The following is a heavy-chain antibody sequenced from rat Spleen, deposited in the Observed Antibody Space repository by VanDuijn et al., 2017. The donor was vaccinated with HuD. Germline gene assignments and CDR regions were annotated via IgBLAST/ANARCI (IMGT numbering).Heavy chain of an antibody. CDR1: GFTFSNYG. CDR2: ISPTGGST. V-gene: IGHV5S13*01. Sequence: EVQLVESGGGLVQPGRSLKLSCAASGFTFSNYGMAWVRQTPTKDLEWVASISPTGGSTSYRDSVKGRFTISRDNAKSTLYLQMDSLRSEDTATYYCARHPPFDYWGQGVMVTVSS. D-gene: IGHD3-1*01. CDR3: ARHPPFDY. J-gene: IGHJ2*01.